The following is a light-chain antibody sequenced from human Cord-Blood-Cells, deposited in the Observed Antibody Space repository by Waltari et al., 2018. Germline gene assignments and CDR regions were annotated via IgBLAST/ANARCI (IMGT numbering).Light chain of an antibody. CDR3: QVWDSSSDHYV. Sequence: SYVLTQPPSVSVAPGKTARITCWGNNIGSKSVHWYQQKPGQAPVLVIYYDSDRPSAIPERFSGSNSGNTATLTISRVEAGDEADYYCQVWDSSSDHYVFGTGTKVTVL. CDR2: YDS. CDR1: NIGSKS. J-gene: IGLJ1*01. V-gene: IGLV3-21*04.